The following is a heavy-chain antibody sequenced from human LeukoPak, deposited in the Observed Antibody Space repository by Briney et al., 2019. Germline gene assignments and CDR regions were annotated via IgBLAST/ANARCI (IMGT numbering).Heavy chain of an antibody. D-gene: IGHD4-17*01. V-gene: IGHV3-7*01. CDR1: GFTFSSYW. J-gene: IGHJ4*02. CDR2: IKQDGSEK. CDR3: ARDLYGDYALFDY. Sequence: PGGSLRLSCAVSGFTFSSYWMSWVRQAPEKGLEWVANIKQDGSEKYYVDSVKGRFTISRDNAKNSLYLQMNSLRAEDTAVYYCARDLYGDYALFDYWGQGTLVTVSS.